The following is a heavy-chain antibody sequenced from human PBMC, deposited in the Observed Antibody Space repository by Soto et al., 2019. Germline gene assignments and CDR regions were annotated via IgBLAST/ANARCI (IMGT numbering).Heavy chain of an antibody. V-gene: IGHV3-30-3*01. CDR1: GFTFSSYA. D-gene: IGHD5-12*01. CDR3: ARDSGFVATMVPEYYY. J-gene: IGHJ4*02. CDR2: ISYDGSNK. Sequence: QVQLVESGGGVVQPGRSLRLSCAASGFTFSSYAMHWVRQAPGKGLEWVAVISYDGSNKYYADSVKGRFTISRDNSKNTLDLQMNSLRAEDTAVYYCARDSGFVATMVPEYYYWGQGTLVTVSS.